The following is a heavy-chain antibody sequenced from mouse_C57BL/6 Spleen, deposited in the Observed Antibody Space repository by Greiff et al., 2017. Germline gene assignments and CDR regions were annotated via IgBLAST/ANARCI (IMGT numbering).Heavy chain of an antibody. Sequence: VQLQQPGAELVKPGASVKLSCKASGYTFTSYWMHWVKQRPGQGLEWIGMIHPNSGSTNYNEKFKSKATLTVDKSSSTAYMQLSSLTSEDSAVYYCARKPSDYSYAMDYWGQGTSVTVSA. CDR3: ARKPSDYSYAMDY. J-gene: IGHJ4*01. D-gene: IGHD3-1*01. CDR2: IHPNSGST. CDR1: GYTFTSYW. V-gene: IGHV1-64*01.